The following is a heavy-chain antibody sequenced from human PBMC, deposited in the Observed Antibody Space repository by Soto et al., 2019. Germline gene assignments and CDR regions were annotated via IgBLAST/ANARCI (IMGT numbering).Heavy chain of an antibody. CDR3: ARQAREDIVVVVAATPRAEYFQH. J-gene: IGHJ1*01. CDR2: IYYSGST. V-gene: IGHV4-39*01. Sequence: QLQLQESGPGLVKPSETLSLTCTVSGGSISSSSYYWGWIRQPPGKGLEWIGSIYYSGSTYYNPSLKSRVTISVDTSKNQFSLKLSSVTAADTAVYYCARQAREDIVVVVAATPRAEYFQHWGQGTLVTVSS. CDR1: GGSISSSSYY. D-gene: IGHD2-15*01.